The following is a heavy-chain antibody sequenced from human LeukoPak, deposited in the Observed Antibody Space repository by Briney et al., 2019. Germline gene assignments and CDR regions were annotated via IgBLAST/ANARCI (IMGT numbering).Heavy chain of an antibody. V-gene: IGHV1-18*01. CDR2: ISAYNGNT. CDR1: GYTFTSYG. D-gene: IGHD4-11*01. J-gene: IGHJ6*02. CDR3: ARDDYSNSYYYYYYGMDV. Sequence: ASVQVSCKASGYTFTSYGISWVRQAPGQGLEWMGWISAYNGNTNYAQKLQGRVTMTTDTSTSTAYMELRSLRSDDTAVYYCARDDYSNSYYYYYYGMDVWGQGTTVTVSS.